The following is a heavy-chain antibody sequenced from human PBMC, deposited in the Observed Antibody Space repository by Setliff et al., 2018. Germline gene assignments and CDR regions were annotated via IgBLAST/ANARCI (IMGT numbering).Heavy chain of an antibody. V-gene: IGHV4-4*02. Sequence: PSETLSLTCAVTGASINSLSWWSWVRQSPGKGLEWIGEIYHDGNTKFNPSVHYXPSLXXXXXXXXXXXXXXXXLKLTSVTAADTAVYYCAKGGGRYHSASWGQGTLVTVSS. CDR1: GASINSLSW. J-gene: IGHJ4*02. D-gene: IGHD3-10*01. CDR2: IYHDGNT. CDR3: TAVYYCAKGGGRYHSAS.